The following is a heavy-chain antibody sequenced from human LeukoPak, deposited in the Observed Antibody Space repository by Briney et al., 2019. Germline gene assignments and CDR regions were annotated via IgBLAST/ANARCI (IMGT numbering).Heavy chain of an antibody. CDR3: ARDDHCSSTSCYHAFDI. CDR1: GGSISSGGYS. V-gene: IGHV4-31*03. Sequence: PSETLSLTCTVSGGSISSGGYSWSWIRQHPGKGLEWIGYIYYSGSTYYNPSLKSRVTISVDTSKNQFSLKLSSVTAADTAVYYCARDDHCSSTSCYHAFDIWGQGTMVTVSS. J-gene: IGHJ3*02. CDR2: IYYSGST. D-gene: IGHD2-2*01.